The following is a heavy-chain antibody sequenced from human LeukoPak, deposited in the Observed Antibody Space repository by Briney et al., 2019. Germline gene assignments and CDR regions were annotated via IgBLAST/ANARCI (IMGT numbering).Heavy chain of an antibody. J-gene: IGHJ4*02. CDR3: ARELRDIVATTFDY. CDR1: GFTFSSCE. CDR2: ISSSGSTI. D-gene: IGHD5-12*01. Sequence: GGSLRLSCAASGFTFSSCEMNWVRQAPGKGLEWVSYISSSGSTIYYADSVKGRFTISRDNAKNSLYLQMNSLRAEDTAVYYCARELRDIVATTFDYWGQGTLVTVSS. V-gene: IGHV3-48*03.